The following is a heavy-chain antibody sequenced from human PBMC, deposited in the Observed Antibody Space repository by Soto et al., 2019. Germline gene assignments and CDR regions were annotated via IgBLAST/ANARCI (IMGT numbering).Heavy chain of an antibody. Sequence: GGSLRLSCAASGFTFDDYAMHWVRQAPGKGLECVSGISWNSGSIGYADSVKGRFTISRDNAKNSLYLQMNSLRAEDTALYYCAQDMGSGVTPNYYYRMDVWGQGTTVTVSS. J-gene: IGHJ6*02. CDR3: AQDMGSGVTPNYYYRMDV. CDR1: GFTFDDYA. D-gene: IGHD3-3*01. V-gene: IGHV3-9*01. CDR2: ISWNSGSI.